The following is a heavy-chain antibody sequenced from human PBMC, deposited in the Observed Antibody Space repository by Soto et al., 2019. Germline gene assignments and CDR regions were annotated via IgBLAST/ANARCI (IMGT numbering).Heavy chain of an antibody. CDR3: ARIPSGSGWYLDPFDD. Sequence: GASVKVSCKAFGYTFTCHAIPWVRKAPGRRLEWMGWNNAGNRKTKYSQKFQGRVTVTRDTSASTAYMELSSLRSEDTAVYYCARIPSGSGWYLDPFDDGGQGTLVTVSS. CDR2: NNAGNRKT. V-gene: IGHV1-3*01. D-gene: IGHD6-19*01. CDR1: GYTFTCHA. J-gene: IGHJ4*02.